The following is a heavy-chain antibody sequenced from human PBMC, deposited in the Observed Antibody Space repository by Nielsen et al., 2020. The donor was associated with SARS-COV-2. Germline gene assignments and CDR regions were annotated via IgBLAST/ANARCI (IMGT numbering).Heavy chain of an antibody. V-gene: IGHV3-15*01. Sequence: GESLKLSCTVSGFTFAAAWMTWVRQAPGKGLEWVGRIKSRADGGTIDYAAPVKGRFTISQLDSQGTLYLQINSLRIEDTAVYYCTAGDDMDVWGRGTTVTVSS. J-gene: IGHJ6*03. CDR3: TAGDDMDV. CDR2: IKSRADGGTI. CDR1: GFTFAAAW.